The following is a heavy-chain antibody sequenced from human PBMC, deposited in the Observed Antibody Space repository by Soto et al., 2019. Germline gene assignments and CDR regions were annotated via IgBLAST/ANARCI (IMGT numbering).Heavy chain of an antibody. CDR3: ARQTKSPNHYYQYAVEV. Sequence: QVQLVQSGAEVKKPGSSVKVACKSFGGTFSTYDFIWVRQAPGQGLEWMGGINAFYGTTNYAQNFQDGVTITADGSTNTVFLELSSLRSEDTAVYFGARQTKSPNHYYQYAVEVWGQRTTVTVS. CDR2: INAFYGTT. V-gene: IGHV1-69*01. D-gene: IGHD3-10*01. J-gene: IGHJ6*02. CDR1: GGTFSTYD.